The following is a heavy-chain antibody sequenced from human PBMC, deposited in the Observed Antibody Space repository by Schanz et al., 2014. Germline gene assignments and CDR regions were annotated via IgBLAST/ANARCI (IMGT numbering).Heavy chain of an antibody. D-gene: IGHD6-6*01. J-gene: IGHJ6*02. CDR2: VSHDGFTK. V-gene: IGHV3-30*04. CDR1: GFSFSGFA. CDR3: AKIWKGHPIEVRPGWSDGMDV. Sequence: QVQLEESGGGVVQPGGSLRLSCVASGFSFSGFAVHWVRQAPGKGLEWVSIVSHDGFTKHYADSVRGRFTLSRDNSKNTLYLQMNSLRAEDTAVYYCAKIWKGHPIEVRPGWSDGMDVWGQGTTVTVSS.